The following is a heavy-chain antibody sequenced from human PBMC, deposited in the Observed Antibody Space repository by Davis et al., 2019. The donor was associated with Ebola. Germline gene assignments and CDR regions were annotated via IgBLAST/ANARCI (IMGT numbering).Heavy chain of an antibody. CDR1: GGTFSSYA. V-gene: IGHV1-69*13. D-gene: IGHD3-22*01. CDR2: IIPVSDVP. J-gene: IGHJ4*02. Sequence: SVKVSCKASGGTFSSYAISWVRQAPGQGLDWMGGIIPVSDVPKYAQDFQGRVTITADESTSTAYMELSSLRSEDTAMYYCARDRYSDGSGYFFEQSHWGQGTLVTVSS. CDR3: ARDRYSDGSGYFFEQSH.